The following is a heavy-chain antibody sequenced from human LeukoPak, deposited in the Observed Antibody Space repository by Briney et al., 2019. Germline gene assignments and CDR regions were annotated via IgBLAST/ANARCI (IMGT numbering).Heavy chain of an antibody. V-gene: IGHV4-4*07. CDR3: ARGGNYDFWSGYRFDY. Sequence: SETLSLTCTVSGGSISSYYWSWIRQPAGKGLEWIGRIYTSGSTNYNPSLKSRVTMSVDTPKNQFSLKLSSVTAADTAVYYCARGGNYDFWSGYRFDYWGQGTLVTVSS. J-gene: IGHJ4*02. CDR1: GGSISSYY. D-gene: IGHD3-3*01. CDR2: IYTSGST.